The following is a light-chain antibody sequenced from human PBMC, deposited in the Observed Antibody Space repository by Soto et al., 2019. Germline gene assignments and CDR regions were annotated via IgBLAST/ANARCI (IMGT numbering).Light chain of an antibody. CDR3: QQLKSYPIT. CDR1: QVISSD. Sequence: DISLTQSPSFLSASVRDRVTITCRASQVISSDLAWYQQKAGKAPKLLIYDVSSLQRGVPLRFSGRGSGTEFTLTISSLQPEDFATYYCQQLKSYPITFGQGTRLEIK. J-gene: IGKJ5*01. V-gene: IGKV1-9*01. CDR2: DVS.